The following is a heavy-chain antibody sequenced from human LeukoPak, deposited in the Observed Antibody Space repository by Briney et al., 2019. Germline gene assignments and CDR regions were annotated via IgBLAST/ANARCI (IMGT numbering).Heavy chain of an antibody. CDR2: ISWNSGSI. J-gene: IGHJ3*02. V-gene: IGHV3-9*01. CDR1: GFTFDDYA. D-gene: IGHD5-12*01. CDR3: AKDISGYESDAFDI. Sequence: GGSLRLSCAASGFTFDDYAMHWVRQAPGKGLEWFSGISWNSGSIGYADSVKGRFTISRDNAKNSLYLQMNSLRAEDTALYYCAKDISGYESDAFDIWGQGTMVTVSS.